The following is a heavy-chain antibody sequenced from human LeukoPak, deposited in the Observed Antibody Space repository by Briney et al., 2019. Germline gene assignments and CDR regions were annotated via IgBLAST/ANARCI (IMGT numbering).Heavy chain of an antibody. CDR2: INHSGST. V-gene: IGHV4-34*01. CDR3: ARRYDFFNWFDP. D-gene: IGHD3-3*01. Sequence: SETLSLTCAVYGGSFSGYYWSWIRQPPGKGLEWIGEINHSGSTNYNPSLKSRVTISVDTSKNQFSLKLSSVTAADTAVYYCARRYDFFNWFDPWGQGTLVTVSS. CDR1: GGSFSGYY. J-gene: IGHJ5*02.